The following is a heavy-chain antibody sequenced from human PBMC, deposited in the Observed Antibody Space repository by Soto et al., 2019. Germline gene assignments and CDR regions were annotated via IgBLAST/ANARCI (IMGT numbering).Heavy chain of an antibody. CDR2: ISWNGGSI. V-gene: IGHV3-9*01. J-gene: IGHJ4*02. CDR3: AKVPTSKYSSSSKNY. Sequence: GGSLRLSCAASGFTFDDYAMHWVRQAPGKGLEWVSGISWNGGSICYADSVKGRFTISRDNAKNTLYLQMNSLRAEDTAVYYCAKVPTSKYSSSSKNYWGQGTLVTVSS. CDR1: GFTFDDYA. D-gene: IGHD6-13*01.